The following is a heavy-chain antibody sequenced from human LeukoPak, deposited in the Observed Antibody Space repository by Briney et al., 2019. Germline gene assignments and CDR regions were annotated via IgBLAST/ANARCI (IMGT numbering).Heavy chain of an antibody. CDR1: GFTFSGSA. J-gene: IGHJ4*02. V-gene: IGHV3-73*01. Sequence: GGSLRLSCAASGFTFSGSAMHWVRQASGKGLEWVGRIRSKANSYATAYAASVKGRFTISRDDSKNTAYLQMNSLKTEDTAVYYCTRLASAGPLFDYWGQGTLVTVSS. CDR2: IRSKANSYAT. CDR3: TRLASAGPLFDY. D-gene: IGHD6-13*01.